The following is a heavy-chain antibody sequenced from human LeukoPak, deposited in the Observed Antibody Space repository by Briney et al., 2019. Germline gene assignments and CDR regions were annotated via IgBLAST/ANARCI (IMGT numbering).Heavy chain of an antibody. J-gene: IGHJ4*02. Sequence: SETLSLTCTVSGASISSSDYFWHWIRQPAGKGLEWIGHIYPSGSTSYNASLQSQVTISVDTSKNQFSLKMNSVTAADTAVYYCAGGGNWNSYYFASWGQGSLVTVSS. CDR3: AGGGNWNSYYFAS. CDR2: IYPSGST. D-gene: IGHD1-1*01. V-gene: IGHV4-61*09. CDR1: GASISSSDYF.